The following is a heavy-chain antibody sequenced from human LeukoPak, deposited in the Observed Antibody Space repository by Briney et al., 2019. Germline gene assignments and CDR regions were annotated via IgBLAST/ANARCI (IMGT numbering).Heavy chain of an antibody. CDR3: ARRRSSWPYYYYYYMDV. CDR2: INHSGST. CDR1: GGSFSGYY. D-gene: IGHD6-13*01. J-gene: IGHJ6*03. Sequence: SETLSLTCAVYGGSFSGYYWSWIRQPPGKGLEWIGEINHSGSTNYNPSLKSRVTISVDTSKNQFSLKLSSVTAADTAVCYCARRRSSWPYYYYYYMDVWGKGTTVTISS. V-gene: IGHV4-34*01.